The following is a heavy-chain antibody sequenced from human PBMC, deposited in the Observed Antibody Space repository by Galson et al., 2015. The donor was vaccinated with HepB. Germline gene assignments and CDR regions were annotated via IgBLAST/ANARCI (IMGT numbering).Heavy chain of an antibody. V-gene: IGHV3-74*01. CDR1: GFTFSSYW. CDR3: ASNYDILTGLRY. D-gene: IGHD3-9*01. J-gene: IGHJ4*02. Sequence: SLRLSCAASGFTFSSYWMHWVRQAPGKGLVWVSRINSDGSSTSYADSVKGRFTISRDNAKNTLYLQMNSLRAEDTAVYYCASNYDILTGLRYWGQGTLVTVSS. CDR2: INSDGSST.